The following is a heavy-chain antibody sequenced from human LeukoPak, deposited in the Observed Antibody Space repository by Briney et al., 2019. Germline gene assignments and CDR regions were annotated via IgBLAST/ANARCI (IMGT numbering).Heavy chain of an antibody. Sequence: SETLSLTCTVSGGSIRSSSYYWGWLRQPPGKGLQWIGSISYSGSTYYNPSLKSRVTISLDTSKNQFSLKLSSVTAADTAVYYCARDLYSSKTNDAFVIWGQGTMVTVSS. V-gene: IGHV4-39*07. D-gene: IGHD6-13*01. CDR2: ISYSGST. J-gene: IGHJ3*02. CDR1: GGSIRSSSYY. CDR3: ARDLYSSKTNDAFVI.